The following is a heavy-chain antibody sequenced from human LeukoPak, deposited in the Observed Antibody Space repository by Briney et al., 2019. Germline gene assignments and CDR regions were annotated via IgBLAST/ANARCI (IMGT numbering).Heavy chain of an antibody. V-gene: IGHV3-33*01. D-gene: IGHD3-3*01. CDR1: GFTFSSYG. J-gene: IGHJ4*02. Sequence: QPGGSLRLSCAASGFTFSSYGMHWVRQAPGKGLKWVAVIWYDGSNKYYADSVKGRFTISRDNAKNSLYLQMNSLRAEDTAVYYCARDPTYDFWSGYYRSVGPTGGYFDYWGQGTLVTVSS. CDR3: ARDPTYDFWSGYYRSVGPTGGYFDY. CDR2: IWYDGSNK.